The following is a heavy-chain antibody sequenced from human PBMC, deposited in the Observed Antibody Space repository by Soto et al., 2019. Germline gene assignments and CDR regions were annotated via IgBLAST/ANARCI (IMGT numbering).Heavy chain of an antibody. J-gene: IGHJ6*03. CDR1: GGSFSGYS. CDR3: ERQPLGVVVAPNRGDYYMDV. D-gene: IGHD2-15*01. V-gene: IGHV4-34*01. Sequence: SETLSLTCAVYGGSFSGYSWSWIRQPAGKGVDWIGEMNHSGSTNYNPSLKSRVTISVDTSKNQFSLKLSSVTAADTAVYDCERQPLGVVVAPNRGDYYMDVWGKGTTVTVSS. CDR2: MNHSGST.